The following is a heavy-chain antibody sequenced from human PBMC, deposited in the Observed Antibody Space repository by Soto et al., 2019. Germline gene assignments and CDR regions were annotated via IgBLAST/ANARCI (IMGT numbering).Heavy chain of an antibody. Sequence: SQTLSLTCAISGDSASSNSAAWNWIRQSPSRGLEGLGRTYYRSKWYNDYAVSVKSRITINPDTSKNQFSLQLNSVTPEDTAVYYCASYSENAGRGSSFVFDIWGQGTMVTVS. CDR1: GDSASSNSAA. CDR3: ASYSENAGRGSSFVFDI. J-gene: IGHJ3*02. CDR2: TYYRSKWYN. D-gene: IGHD6-6*01. V-gene: IGHV6-1*01.